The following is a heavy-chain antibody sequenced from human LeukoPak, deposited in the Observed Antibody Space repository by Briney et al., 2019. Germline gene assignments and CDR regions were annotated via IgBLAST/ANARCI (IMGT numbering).Heavy chain of an antibody. V-gene: IGHV3-21*01. CDR1: GGSISSGGYY. CDR3: ARVEQQLVPGYYYGMDV. D-gene: IGHD6-13*01. J-gene: IGHJ6*02. CDR2: ISSSSSHI. Sequence: ETLSLTCTVSGGSISSGGYYWSWIRQAPGKGLEWVSSISSSSSHIYYADSVKGRFTISRDNAKNSLYLQMNSLRAEDTAVYYCARVEQQLVPGYYYGMDVWGQGTTVTVSS.